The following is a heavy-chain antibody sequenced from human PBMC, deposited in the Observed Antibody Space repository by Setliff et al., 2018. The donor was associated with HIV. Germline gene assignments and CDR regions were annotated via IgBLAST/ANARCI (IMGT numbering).Heavy chain of an antibody. CDR3: ARSPGIAAAVGNYYYYMDV. V-gene: IGHV4-4*07. J-gene: IGHJ6*03. CDR2: IYTSGST. Sequence: SETLSLTCTVSGGSISSYYWSWIRQPAGKGLEWIGRIYTSGSTNYNPSLKSRVTMSVDTSKNQFSLKLSSVTAADTAVYYCARSPGIAAAVGNYYYYMDVWGKGTTVTVS. CDR1: GGSISSYY. D-gene: IGHD6-13*01.